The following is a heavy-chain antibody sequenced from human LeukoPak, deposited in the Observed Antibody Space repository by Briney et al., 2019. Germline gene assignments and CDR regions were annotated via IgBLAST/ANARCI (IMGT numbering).Heavy chain of an antibody. CDR1: GFTFSSYA. J-gene: IGHJ5*02. V-gene: IGHV3-30*02. D-gene: IGHD6-13*01. Sequence: PGRSLRLSCAASGFTFSSYAMHWVRQAPGKGLEWVAFIRYDGSNKYYADSVKGRFTISRDNSKNTLYLQMNSLRAEDTAVYYCAKDYSHSYSSSWYVKSLSEGGLSQDWFDPWGQGTLVTVSS. CDR3: AKDYSHSYSSSWYVKSLSEGGLSQDWFDP. CDR2: IRYDGSNK.